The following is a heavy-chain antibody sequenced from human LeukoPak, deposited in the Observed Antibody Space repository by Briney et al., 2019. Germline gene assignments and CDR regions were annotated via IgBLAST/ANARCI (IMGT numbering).Heavy chain of an antibody. CDR3: ARDANYHVSDYYDAFDI. CDR1: GFTFSTYS. Sequence: GGSLRLSCAASGFTFSTYSMNWVRQAPGKGLEWVSYISTRSSTIYYADSVRGRFTISRDNAKNSLYLQMNSLRAEDTAVYYCARDANYHVSDYYDAFDIWGQGTMVTVSS. D-gene: IGHD3-22*01. J-gene: IGHJ3*02. CDR2: ISTRSSTI. V-gene: IGHV3-48*04.